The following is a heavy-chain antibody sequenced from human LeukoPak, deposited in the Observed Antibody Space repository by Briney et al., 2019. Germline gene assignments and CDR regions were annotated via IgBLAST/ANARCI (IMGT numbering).Heavy chain of an antibody. Sequence: GGSLRLSCAASGLTFSSHWMHWVRQAPGKGLVWDSRINSDGSSTSYADSVKGRFTISRDNAKNTLYLQMNSLRAEDTAVYYCARVDLSSTSCYYAFDIWGQGTMVTVSS. V-gene: IGHV3-74*01. CDR1: GLTFSSHW. CDR3: ARVDLSSTSCYYAFDI. J-gene: IGHJ3*02. D-gene: IGHD2-2*01. CDR2: INSDGSST.